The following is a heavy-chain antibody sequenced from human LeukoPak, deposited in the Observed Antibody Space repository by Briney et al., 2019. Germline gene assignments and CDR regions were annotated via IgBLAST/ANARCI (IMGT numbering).Heavy chain of an antibody. V-gene: IGHV1-69*13. CDR2: IIPIFGKA. CDR1: GGTFSSYA. J-gene: IGHJ5*02. D-gene: IGHD2-2*01. Sequence: SVKVSCKASGGTFSSYAISWVRQAPGQGLEWMGGIIPIFGKANYAQKFQGRVTITADESTSTAYMELSSLRSEDTAVYYCARDRWDIVVVLNWFDPWGRGTLVTVSS. CDR3: ARDRWDIVVVLNWFDP.